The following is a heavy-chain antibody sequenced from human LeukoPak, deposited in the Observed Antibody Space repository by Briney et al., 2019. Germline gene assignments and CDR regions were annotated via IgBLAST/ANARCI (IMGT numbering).Heavy chain of an antibody. V-gene: IGHV3-73*01. D-gene: IGHD1-26*01. J-gene: IGHJ4*02. CDR2: IRSKANSYAT. CDR1: GFTFSGSA. Sequence: PGGSLRLSCAASGFTFSGSAIHWVRQASGKGLEWVGRIRSKANSYATEYAASVKGRFTISRDDPEKTAYLQMNSLKIEDTAVYYCNRMGSGRSVDYWGQGTLVIVSS. CDR3: NRMGSGRSVDY.